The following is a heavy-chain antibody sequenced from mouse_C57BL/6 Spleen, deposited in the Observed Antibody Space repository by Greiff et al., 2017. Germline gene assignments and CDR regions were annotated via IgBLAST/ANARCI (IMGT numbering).Heavy chain of an antibody. Sequence: VQLQQSGPELVKPGASVKISCKASGYTFTDYYMNWVKQSHGKSLEWIGDINPNNGGTSYNQKFKGKATLTVDTSSSTAYMELRSLTSEDSAVYYCARFPFITTIVAPFDYWGQGTTLTVSS. V-gene: IGHV1-26*01. J-gene: IGHJ2*01. D-gene: IGHD1-1*01. CDR3: ARFPFITTIVAPFDY. CDR2: INPNNGGT. CDR1: GYTFTDYY.